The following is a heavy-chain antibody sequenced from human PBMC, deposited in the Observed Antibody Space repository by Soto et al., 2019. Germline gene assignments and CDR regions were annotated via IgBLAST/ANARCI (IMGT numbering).Heavy chain of an antibody. CDR2: MYFRGST. V-gene: IGHV4-59*01. D-gene: IGHD1-26*01. CDR3: ARDRSGSYSPSFFVY. Sequence: QVQLQESGPELVKPSETLSLTCTVSGGSIRSYYWSWIRQPPGKGLAWIGYMYFRGSTKYTPSLKSRVTISVDTSKNQFSLKVSSETAADTAVYYCARDRSGSYSPSFFVYWGQGSLVNVSS. J-gene: IGHJ4*02. CDR1: GGSIRSYY.